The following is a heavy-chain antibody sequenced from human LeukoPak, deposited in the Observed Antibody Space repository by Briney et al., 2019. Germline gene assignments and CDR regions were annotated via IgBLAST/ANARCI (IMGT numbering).Heavy chain of an antibody. CDR3: ARDRYCSSTSCLNWFDP. J-gene: IGHJ5*02. D-gene: IGHD2-2*01. Sequence: ASVKVSCKAFGGTFSSYAISWVRQAPGQGLEWMGGIIPIFGTANYAQKFQGRVTITADESTSTAYMELSSLRSEDTAVYYCARDRYCSSTSCLNWFDPWGQGTLVTVSS. V-gene: IGHV1-69*13. CDR1: GGTFSSYA. CDR2: IIPIFGTA.